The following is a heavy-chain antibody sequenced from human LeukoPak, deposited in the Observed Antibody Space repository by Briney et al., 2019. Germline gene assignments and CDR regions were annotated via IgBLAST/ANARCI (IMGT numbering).Heavy chain of an antibody. CDR1: GYTFTTYY. CDR3: ATHARRDGYKMVLDY. V-gene: IGHV1-46*01. J-gene: IGHJ4*02. D-gene: IGHD5-24*01. CDR2: INPSGGST. Sequence: GASVKVPCKASGYTFTTYYIQWARQAPGQGLEWMGFINPSGGSTSYAQKLQGRVTMTTDTSTSTAYMELRSLRSDDTAVYYCATHARRDGYKMVLDYWGQGTLVTVSS.